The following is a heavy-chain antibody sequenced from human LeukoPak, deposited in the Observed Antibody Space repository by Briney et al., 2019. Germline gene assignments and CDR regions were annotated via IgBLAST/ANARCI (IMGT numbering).Heavy chain of an antibody. CDR1: EVTVNNNY. J-gene: IGHJ4*02. CDR3: AGGLRSGLIDY. D-gene: IGHD4-17*01. CDR2: IYRAGST. V-gene: IGHV3-53*01. Sequence: GGLRVSCAASEVTVNNNYMSWGRQAQGKRLEWVSTIYRAGSTNYADSVKGRFTISRDNSKNTMYLQMNSLRAEDTAVYYCAGGLRSGLIDYWGQGTLVTVSS.